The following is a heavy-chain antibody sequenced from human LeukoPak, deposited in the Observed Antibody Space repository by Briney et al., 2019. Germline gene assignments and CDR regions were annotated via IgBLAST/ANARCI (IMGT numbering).Heavy chain of an antibody. D-gene: IGHD4-17*01. CDR3: AGMTTVTTYYYYYYYMDV. CDR1: GFTFDDYA. V-gene: IGHV3-9*01. J-gene: IGHJ6*03. Sequence: GESLRLSCAASGFTFDDYAMHWVRQAPGKVLEWVSGISWNSGSIGYADSVKGRFTISRDNSKNTLYLQMNSLRAEDTAVYYCAGMTTVTTYYYYYYYMDVWGKGTTVTISS. CDR2: ISWNSGSI.